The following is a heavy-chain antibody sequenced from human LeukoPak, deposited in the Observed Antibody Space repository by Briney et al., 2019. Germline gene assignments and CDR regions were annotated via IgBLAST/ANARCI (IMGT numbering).Heavy chain of an antibody. CDR3: ARDRSSGYGVDY. J-gene: IGHJ4*02. Sequence: SETLSLTCTVSDGSISSYHWSWIRQPAGKGLEWIGRIHTSGSTNYNPSLKSRVTMSVDTSKNQFSLKLSSVTAADTAVYYCARDRSSGYGVDYWGQGTLVTVSS. V-gene: IGHV4-4*07. CDR2: IHTSGST. CDR1: DGSISSYH. D-gene: IGHD3-22*01.